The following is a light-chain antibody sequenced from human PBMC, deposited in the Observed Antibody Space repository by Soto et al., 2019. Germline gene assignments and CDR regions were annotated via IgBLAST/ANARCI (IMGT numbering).Light chain of an antibody. V-gene: IGLV4-60*02. CDR3: ETWDSNTHRV. J-gene: IGLJ3*02. CDR1: SAHSTYT. CDR2: VERSGSY. Sequence: QLVLTQSSSASASLGSSVKLTCTLSSAHSTYTIAWHQQQPGKAPRYLMKVERSGSYNKGSGVPDRFSGSSSGADRYLTISNLQFEYEADYYCETWDSNTHRVFGGGTKLTVL.